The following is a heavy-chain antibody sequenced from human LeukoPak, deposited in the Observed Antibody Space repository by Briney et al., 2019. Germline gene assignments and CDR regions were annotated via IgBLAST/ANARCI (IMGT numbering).Heavy chain of an antibody. Sequence: SETLSLTCAVSGGSISSSNWWSWVRQPPGKGLEWIGEIYHSGSTIYNPSLKSRVTISVDKSKNQFSLKLSSVTAADTAVYYCARSDSSGYYAGAFDIWGQGTMVTVSS. D-gene: IGHD3-22*01. CDR1: GGSISSSNW. CDR3: ARSDSSGYYAGAFDI. CDR2: IYHSGST. V-gene: IGHV4-4*02. J-gene: IGHJ3*02.